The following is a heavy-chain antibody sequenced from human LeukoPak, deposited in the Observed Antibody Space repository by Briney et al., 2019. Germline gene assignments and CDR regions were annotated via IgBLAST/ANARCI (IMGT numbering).Heavy chain of an antibody. V-gene: IGHV3-23*01. CDR1: GFTFSGSA. Sequence: GGSLRLSCAASGFTFSGSAMHWVRQAPGKGLEWVSAISGSGGSTYYADSVKGRFTISRDNSKNTLYLQMNSLRAEDTAVYYCAKVRSSTSCYDYWGQGTLVTVSS. D-gene: IGHD2-2*01. CDR2: ISGSGGST. CDR3: AKVRSSTSCYDY. J-gene: IGHJ4*02.